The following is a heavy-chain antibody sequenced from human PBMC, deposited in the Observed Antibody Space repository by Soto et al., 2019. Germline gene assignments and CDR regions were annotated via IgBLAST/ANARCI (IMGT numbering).Heavy chain of an antibody. V-gene: IGHV3-74*01. CDR2: TSPAGSST. J-gene: IGHJ4*02. Sequence: DVQLVESGGGIVQPGGSLRLSCAASGFTVTSYWMHWVRQAPGKGLVWVSRTSPAGSSTYYADFVRGRFTISKDTAKNTLYLQINSLGAEDTAVYYCARGNTGDGNFDCWGQGTLVTVAS. D-gene: IGHD2-8*02. CDR3: ARGNTGDGNFDC. CDR1: GFTVTSYW.